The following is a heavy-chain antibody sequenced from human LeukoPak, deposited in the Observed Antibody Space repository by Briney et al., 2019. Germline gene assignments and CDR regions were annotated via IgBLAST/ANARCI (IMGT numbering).Heavy chain of an antibody. CDR3: ARQPIGYCSGGSCYQGFDY. V-gene: IGHV4-39*01. CDR2: IYYSGST. Sequence: TTSETLSLTCTVSGGSISSSSYYWGWIRQPPGKGLEWIGSIYYSGSTYYNPSLKSRVTISVYTSKNQFSLKLSPVTAADTAVYYCARQPIGYCSGGSCYQGFDYWGQGTLVTVSS. CDR1: GGSISSSSYY. J-gene: IGHJ4*02. D-gene: IGHD2-15*01.